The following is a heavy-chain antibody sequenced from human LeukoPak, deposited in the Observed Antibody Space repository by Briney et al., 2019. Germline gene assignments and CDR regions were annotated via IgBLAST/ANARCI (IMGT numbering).Heavy chain of an antibody. V-gene: IGHV1-3*02. CDR1: GYSFTNYA. CDR2: TNGATGNT. CDR3: ARPPGGNDRTWLDY. J-gene: IGHJ4*02. D-gene: IGHD4-23*01. Sequence: GASVKVSCKASGYSFTNYALHWVRQAPGQRLEWMGWTNGATGNTRFSQDFQGRLTITIDTSASTSYMELSSLRSEDTAVYYCARPPGGNDRTWLDYWGQGTLVSVSS.